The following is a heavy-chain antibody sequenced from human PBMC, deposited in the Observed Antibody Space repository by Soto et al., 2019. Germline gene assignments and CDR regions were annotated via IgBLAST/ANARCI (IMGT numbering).Heavy chain of an antibody. CDR3: VKDIGYNTFDH. V-gene: IGHV3-7*01. Sequence: EVQLVESGGGVVQPGGSLRLSCAASGFSSSGIWMSWVRQAPGKGPEWVANVKPDGTEKYYLDSVKGRFTISRDNAKNSIYLQMSSLRVEDTAVYYCVKDIGYNTFDHWGQGALVTVSS. CDR1: GFSSSGIW. J-gene: IGHJ4*02. CDR2: VKPDGTEK. D-gene: IGHD2-15*01.